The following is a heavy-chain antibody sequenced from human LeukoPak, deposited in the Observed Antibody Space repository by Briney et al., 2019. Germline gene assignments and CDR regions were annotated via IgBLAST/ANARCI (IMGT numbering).Heavy chain of an antibody. CDR2: IYTSGST. CDR1: GGSISGFY. Sequence: PSETLSLTCTVSGGSISGFYWNWIRQPAGKGLEWIGRIYTSGSTNYNPSLKSRVTISADTFKNQFSLKPSSVTAADTAVYYCAREPLDSPFDYWGQGTLVTVSS. CDR3: AREPLDSPFDY. V-gene: IGHV4-4*07. D-gene: IGHD1-1*01. J-gene: IGHJ4*02.